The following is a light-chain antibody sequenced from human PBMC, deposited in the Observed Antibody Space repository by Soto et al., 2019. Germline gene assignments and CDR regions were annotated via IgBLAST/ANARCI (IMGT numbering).Light chain of an antibody. CDR3: MQALHAPRT. CDR1: QSLLHSNGYNY. Sequence: DIVMTQSPLSLPVTPGEPASISCRSSQSLLHSNGYNYLDWYLQNPGQSPQLLIYSDSNRASGVPGRFSGSGPGTDFTLKISRVEAEDVGVYYCMQALHAPRTFGQGTKVEIK. CDR2: SDS. V-gene: IGKV2-28*01. J-gene: IGKJ1*01.